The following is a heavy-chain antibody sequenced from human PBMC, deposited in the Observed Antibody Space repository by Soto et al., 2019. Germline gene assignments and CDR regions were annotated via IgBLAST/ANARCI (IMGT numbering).Heavy chain of an antibody. CDR3: AKDGWLSSISLYYYYYYMDV. V-gene: IGHV3-30*18. J-gene: IGHJ6*03. D-gene: IGHD2-2*01. CDR2: ISYDGSNK. Sequence: GGSLRLSCAASGFTFSSYGMHWVRQAPGKGLEWVAVISYDGSNKYYADSVKGRFTISRDNSKNTLYLQMNSLRAEDTAVYYCAKDGWLSSISLYYYYYYMDVWGKGTTVTVSS. CDR1: GFTFSSYG.